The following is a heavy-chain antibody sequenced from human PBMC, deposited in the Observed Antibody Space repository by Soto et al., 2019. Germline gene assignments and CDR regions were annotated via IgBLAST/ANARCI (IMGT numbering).Heavy chain of an antibody. J-gene: IGHJ5*01. CDR1: GDSISNLDYF. V-gene: IGHV4-30-4*01. CDR2: IYKSATT. CDR3: ARGRYCLTGRCFPNWFDS. D-gene: IGHD7-27*01. Sequence: SETLSLTCSVSGDSISNLDYFWAWIRQPPGQALEYIGYIYKSATTYYNPSFESRVVISVDTSKSQFSLNVTSVTAADTAVYFCARGRYCLTGRCFPNWFDSWGQGALVTVSS.